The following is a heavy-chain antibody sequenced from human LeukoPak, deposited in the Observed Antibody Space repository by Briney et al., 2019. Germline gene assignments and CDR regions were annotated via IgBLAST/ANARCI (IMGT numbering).Heavy chain of an antibody. CDR2: IYPGDSDT. CDR1: GYSFTSYW. Sequence: GESLKISCKGSGYSFTSYWIGWVRQMPGKGLEWLRIIYPGDSDTRYSPSFQGQVTSSVDKSISTAYLQWISLKTSDTAMYYCARLMAGSSGGYYFDYWGQGTLVTVSS. V-gene: IGHV5-51*01. J-gene: IGHJ4*02. CDR3: ARLMAGSSGGYYFDY. D-gene: IGHD6-19*01.